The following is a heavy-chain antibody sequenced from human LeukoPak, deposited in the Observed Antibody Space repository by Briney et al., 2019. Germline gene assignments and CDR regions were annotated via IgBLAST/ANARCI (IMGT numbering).Heavy chain of an antibody. CDR3: ARDRPRYAFDY. D-gene: IGHD6-6*01. Sequence: PGGSLRLSCAASGFTVITNDMTWVRQAPGKGLVWVSRIDSDGRSTSYADSVKGRFTISRDNAKNMPYLQMNSLRAEDTAVYYCARDRPRYAFDYWGQGTLVTVSP. CDR2: IDSDGRST. V-gene: IGHV3-74*01. CDR1: GFTVITND. J-gene: IGHJ4*02.